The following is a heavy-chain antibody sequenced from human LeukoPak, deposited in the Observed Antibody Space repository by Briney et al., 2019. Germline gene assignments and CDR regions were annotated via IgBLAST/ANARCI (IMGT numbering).Heavy chain of an antibody. CDR2: IIPIFGTA. D-gene: IGHD3-3*01. CDR3: ARDDADFWSGYYSDYYYGMDV. J-gene: IGHJ6*02. CDR1: GGTFSSYA. V-gene: IGHV1-69*13. Sequence: ASVKVSCKASGGTFSSYAISWVRQAPEQGLEWMGGIIPIFGTANYAQKFQGRVTITADESTSTAYMELSSLRSEDTAVYYCARDDADFWSGYYSDYYYGMDVWGQGTTVTVSS.